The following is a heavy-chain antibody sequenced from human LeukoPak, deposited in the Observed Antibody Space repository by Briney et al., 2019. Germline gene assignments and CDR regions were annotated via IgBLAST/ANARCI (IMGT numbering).Heavy chain of an antibody. J-gene: IGHJ4*02. CDR1: GYTFTSYD. CDR3: ARRVSQWVRATTEFDS. V-gene: IGHV1-8*01. CDR2: MNPNSGNT. D-gene: IGHD1-26*01. Sequence: ASVKVSCKASGYTFTSYDINWVRQATGQGLEWMGWMNPNSGNTGYAQKFHGRVTLTMNTFISTAYMELSRLRSEDTAVYYCARRVSQWVRATTEFDSWGQGTLVTVSS.